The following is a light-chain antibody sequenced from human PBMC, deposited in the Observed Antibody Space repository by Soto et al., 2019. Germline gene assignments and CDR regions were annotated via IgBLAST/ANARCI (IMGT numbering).Light chain of an antibody. CDR1: TGPVTNGHF. J-gene: IGLJ1*01. CDR2: DTD. Sequence: QAVVTQAPSLTVSPGGTVTLTCGSSTGPVTNGHFPSWFQQKPGQAPRPLIYDTDNKHSWTPARFSASLLGDKASLTLSGALPEDEADYYCLLSYNGRLYVFGPGTKLTVL. CDR3: LLSYNGRLYV. V-gene: IGLV7-46*01.